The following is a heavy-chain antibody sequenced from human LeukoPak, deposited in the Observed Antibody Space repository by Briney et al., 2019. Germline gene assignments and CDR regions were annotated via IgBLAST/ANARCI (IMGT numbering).Heavy chain of an antibody. D-gene: IGHD3-10*01. CDR1: GGPFSGYF. Sequence: SETLSLTCAVSGGPFSGYFWSWFRQSSGKGLEWIGEIHNSGTTNYNPSLNSRVTISEDTSKNQFYLNLSSVTAADTAVYYCARRYYYNLGSFPFDFWGQGTLVTVSS. J-gene: IGHJ4*02. CDR3: ARRYYYNLGSFPFDF. V-gene: IGHV4-34*01. CDR2: IHNSGTT.